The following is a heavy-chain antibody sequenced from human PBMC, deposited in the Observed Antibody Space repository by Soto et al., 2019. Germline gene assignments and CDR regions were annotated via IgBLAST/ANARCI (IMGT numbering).Heavy chain of an antibody. D-gene: IGHD5-12*01. CDR3: ARGPRGYSGYEYDLDY. Sequence: SETLSLTCTVSGGSISSYYWSWIRQPPGKGLEWIGYIYYSGSTNYNPSLKSRVTISVDTSKNQFSLKLSSVTAADTAVYYCARGPRGYSGYEYDLDYWGQGTLVPVSS. J-gene: IGHJ4*02. V-gene: IGHV4-59*01. CDR2: IYYSGST. CDR1: GGSISSYY.